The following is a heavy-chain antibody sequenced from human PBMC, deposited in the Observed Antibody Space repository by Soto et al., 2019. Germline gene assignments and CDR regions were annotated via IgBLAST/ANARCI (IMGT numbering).Heavy chain of an antibody. CDR3: ARFPGIVVVPAATAFDY. V-gene: IGHV6-1*01. CDR2: TYYRSKWYN. D-gene: IGHD2-2*01. Sequence: PSQTLSLTCAISGDSVSSNSAAWSWIRQSPSRGLEWLGRTYYRSKWYNDYAVSVKSRITINPDTSKNQFSLQLNSVTAADTAVYYCARFPGIVVVPAATAFDYWGQGTLVTVPQ. CDR1: GDSVSSNSAA. J-gene: IGHJ4*02.